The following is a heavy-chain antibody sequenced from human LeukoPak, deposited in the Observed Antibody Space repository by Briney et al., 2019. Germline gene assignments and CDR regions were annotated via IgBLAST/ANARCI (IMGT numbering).Heavy chain of an antibody. V-gene: IGHV4-59*01. D-gene: IGHD3-10*01. CDR3: ARVLATTMVRGVIWFDP. Sequence: SETLSLTCTVSGGSISGYYWSWIRQPPGKGLEWIGYIYYSGSTNYNPSLKSRVTISVDTSKNQFSLKLSSVTAADTAVYYCARVLATTMVRGVIWFDPWGQGTLVTVSS. CDR2: IYYSGST. J-gene: IGHJ5*02. CDR1: GGSISGYY.